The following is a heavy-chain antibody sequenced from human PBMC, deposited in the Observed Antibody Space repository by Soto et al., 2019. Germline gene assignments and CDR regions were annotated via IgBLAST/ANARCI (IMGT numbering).Heavy chain of an antibody. CDR2: INAGNGNT. CDR3: ARDFGSGSNFWGFDY. V-gene: IGHV1-3*01. D-gene: IGHD3-10*01. Sequence: ASVKVSCQASGYTFTSYAMHWVRQAPGQRLEWMGWINAGNGNTKYSQKFQGRVTITRDTSASTAYMELSSLRSEDTAVYYCARDFGSGSNFWGFDYWGQGTLVTVSS. J-gene: IGHJ4*02. CDR1: GYTFTSYA.